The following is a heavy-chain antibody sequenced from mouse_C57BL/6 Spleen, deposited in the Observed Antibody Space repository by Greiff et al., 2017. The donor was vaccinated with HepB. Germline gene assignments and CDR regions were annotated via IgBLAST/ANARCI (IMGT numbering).Heavy chain of an antibody. V-gene: IGHV14-3*01. J-gene: IGHJ1*03. CDR3: ARDSPYYYGSPYWYFDV. CDR2: IDPANGNT. Sequence: EVQLQQSVAELVRPGASVKLSCTASGFNIKNTYMHWVKQRPEQGLEWIGRIDPANGNTKYAPKFQGKATITADTSSNTAYLQLSSLTSEDTAIYYCARDSPYYYGSPYWYFDVWGTGTTVTVSS. D-gene: IGHD1-1*01. CDR1: GFNIKNTY.